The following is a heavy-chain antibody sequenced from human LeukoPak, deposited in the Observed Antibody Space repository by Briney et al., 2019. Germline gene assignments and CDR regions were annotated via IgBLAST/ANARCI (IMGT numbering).Heavy chain of an antibody. D-gene: IGHD2-15*01. CDR3: VYCSGGSCFASNWFDP. J-gene: IGHJ5*02. V-gene: IGHV1-69*06. CDR2: IIPIFGTA. CDR1: GGTFSSYA. Sequence: ASVKVSCKASGGTFSSYAISWVRQAPGQGLEWMGGIIPIFGTANYAQKFQGRVTITAYKSTSTVYMELSSLKSEDTAVYYCVYCSGGSCFASNWFDPWGQGTLVTVSS.